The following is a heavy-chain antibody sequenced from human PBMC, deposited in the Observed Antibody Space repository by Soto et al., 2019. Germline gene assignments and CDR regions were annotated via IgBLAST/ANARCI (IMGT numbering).Heavy chain of an antibody. Sequence: SETLSRTCTVSGGCMSTYYWSWIRQPAGNGLQWIGRMFSSGSTNYDPSLKSRVSMSLDTSKNQFSLYLRSVTAADTAVYYCARGTTDSGKNWFDSWGQGTPVTVSS. V-gene: IGHV4-4*07. CDR2: MFSSGST. CDR1: GGCMSTYY. D-gene: IGHD1-1*01. J-gene: IGHJ5*01. CDR3: ARGTTDSGKNWFDS.